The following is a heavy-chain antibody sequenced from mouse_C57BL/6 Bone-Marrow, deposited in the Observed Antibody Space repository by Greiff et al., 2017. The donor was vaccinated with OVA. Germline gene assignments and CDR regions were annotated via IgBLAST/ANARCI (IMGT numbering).Heavy chain of an antibody. CDR3: ARPYYAMDY. Sequence: EVMLVESGGDLLKPGGSLKLPFAASELPFSGFGLSWFRRTPNKRLEWVATISSGGSYTYYPDSVKGRVTISRDNAKNTLYLQMSSLESEDTAMYYCARPYYAMDYWGQGASVTVSS. CDR1: ELPFSGFG. CDR2: ISSGGSYT. J-gene: IGHJ4*01. V-gene: IGHV5-6*02.